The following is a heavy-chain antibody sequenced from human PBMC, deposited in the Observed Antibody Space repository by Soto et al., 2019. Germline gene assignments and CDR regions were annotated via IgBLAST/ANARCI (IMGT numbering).Heavy chain of an antibody. J-gene: IGHJ6*02. Sequence: PSETLSLTCDVSGYSINSGHYWGWIRQPPGKGLEWIGIIHHSGSTYYNPSLKSRVTISIDTSRNRFSLKLISVTAADTAVYYCARRIEMTTMKTGMDFWGQGTTVTVSS. CDR1: GYSINSGHY. CDR2: IHHSGST. CDR3: ARRIEMTTMKTGMDF. V-gene: IGHV4-38-2*01.